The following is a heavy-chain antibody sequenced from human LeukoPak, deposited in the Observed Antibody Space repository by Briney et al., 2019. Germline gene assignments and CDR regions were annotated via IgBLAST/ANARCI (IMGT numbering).Heavy chain of an antibody. Sequence: GGSLRLSCATSGFTIFNYWMSWVRQAPGKGLEWVANINLDGSQKYYVDSLKGRFTISRDNAKDSLYLQMNSLRAEGTAVYYCARDKSSSWFEYDAFDIWGQGTMVTVSS. V-gene: IGHV3-7*01. J-gene: IGHJ3*02. CDR3: ARDKSSSWFEYDAFDI. CDR2: INLDGSQK. CDR1: GFTIFNYW. D-gene: IGHD6-13*01.